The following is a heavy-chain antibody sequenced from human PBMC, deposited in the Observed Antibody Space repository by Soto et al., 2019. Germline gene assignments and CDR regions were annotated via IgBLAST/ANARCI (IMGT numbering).Heavy chain of an antibody. CDR2: IYATGTT. CDR1: GASISGFY. J-gene: IGHJ5*02. CDR3: VRDGTKTLRDWFDP. Sequence: PSETLSLTCTVSGASISGFYWSWIRKSAGKGLEWIGRIYATGTTDYNPSLKSRVMMSVDTSKKQFSLKLRSVTAADTAVYYCVRDGTKTLRDWFDPWGQGISVTVAS. D-gene: IGHD1-1*01. V-gene: IGHV4-4*07.